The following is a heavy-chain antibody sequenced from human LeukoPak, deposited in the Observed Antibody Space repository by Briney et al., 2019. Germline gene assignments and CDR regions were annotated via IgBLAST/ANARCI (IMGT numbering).Heavy chain of an antibody. J-gene: IGHJ4*02. D-gene: IGHD5-24*01. Sequence: PSETLSLTCTVSGGSISSYYWSWIRQPPGKGLEWIGYIYYSGSTNYNPSLKSRVTISVGTSKNQFSLKLSSVTAADTAVYYCARHGWLSVGSAAFDYWGQGALVTVSS. CDR3: ARHGWLSVGSAAFDY. CDR1: GGSISSYY. CDR2: IYYSGST. V-gene: IGHV4-59*08.